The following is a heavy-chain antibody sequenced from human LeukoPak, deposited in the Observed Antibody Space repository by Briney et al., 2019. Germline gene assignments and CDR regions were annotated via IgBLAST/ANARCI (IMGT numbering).Heavy chain of an antibody. CDR2: ISGGGENT. J-gene: IGHJ4*02. V-gene: IGHV3-23*01. Sequence: GGSLRLSCVASGSTFSSYSMTWVRQAPGKGLEWVSAISGGGENTYYAGSVKGRFTISRDNSKNTLYLQMHSLRAEDTAVYYCARRIAARPWSPPFDYWGQGTLVTVSS. D-gene: IGHD6-6*01. CDR3: ARRIAARPWSPPFDY. CDR1: GSTFSSYS.